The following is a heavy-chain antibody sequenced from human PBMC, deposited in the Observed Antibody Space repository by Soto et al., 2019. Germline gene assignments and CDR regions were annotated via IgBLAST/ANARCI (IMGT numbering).Heavy chain of an antibody. Sequence: EVQLLESGGGLVKPGGSLRLSCAASGFTFTNYAMTWVRQAPGKGLEWVSSISGGDGDTSYADSVKGRFTISRDNSQNTMCLQMNSLRPEHTAVYYCAKDRCTSTVRQYWFFDLWGRGTLVTVSS. CDR2: ISGGDGDT. V-gene: IGHV3-23*01. CDR1: GFTFTNYA. D-gene: IGHD3-10*01. CDR3: AKDRCTSTVRQYWFFDL. J-gene: IGHJ2*01.